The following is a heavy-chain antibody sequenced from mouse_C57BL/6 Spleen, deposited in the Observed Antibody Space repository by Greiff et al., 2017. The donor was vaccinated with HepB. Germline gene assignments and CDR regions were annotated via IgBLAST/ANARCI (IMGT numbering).Heavy chain of an antibody. Sequence: VQLQQSGAELVKPGASVKISCKASGYAFSSYWMNWVKQRPGKGLEWIGQIYPGDGDTNYNGKFKGKATLTADKSSSTAYMQLSSLTSEDSAVYFCARMDYYGSIFYAMDYWGQGTSVTVSS. CDR1: GYAFSSYW. CDR3: ARMDYYGSIFYAMDY. V-gene: IGHV1-80*01. CDR2: IYPGDGDT. J-gene: IGHJ4*01. D-gene: IGHD1-1*01.